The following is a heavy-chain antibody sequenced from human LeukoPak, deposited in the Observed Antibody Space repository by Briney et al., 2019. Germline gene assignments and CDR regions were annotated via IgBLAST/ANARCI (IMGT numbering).Heavy chain of an antibody. J-gene: IGHJ4*02. CDR2: INHSGST. D-gene: IGHD5-12*01. V-gene: IGHV4-34*01. CDR3: ARQDGYRYYFDY. Sequence: SETLSLTCAVSGGSFSGYYWSWVRQPPGKGLEWIGEINHSGSTNYNPSLKSRVTISVDTSKNQFSLKLSSVTAADTAVYYCARQDGYRYYFDYWGQGTLVTVSS. CDR1: GGSFSGYY.